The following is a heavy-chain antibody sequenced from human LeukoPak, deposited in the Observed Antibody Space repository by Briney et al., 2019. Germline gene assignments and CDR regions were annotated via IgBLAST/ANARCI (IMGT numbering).Heavy chain of an antibody. D-gene: IGHD2-2*01. CDR1: GFTFSSYA. CDR3: AKDSLVSVVPTYFDY. CDR2: ISGSGGST. J-gene: IGHJ4*02. Sequence: GGSLRLSCAASGFTFSSYAMSWVRQALGKGLEWVSAISGSGGSTYYADSVKGRFTISRDNSKNTLYLQMNSLRAEDTAVYYCAKDSLVSVVPTYFDYWGQGTLVTVSS. V-gene: IGHV3-23*01.